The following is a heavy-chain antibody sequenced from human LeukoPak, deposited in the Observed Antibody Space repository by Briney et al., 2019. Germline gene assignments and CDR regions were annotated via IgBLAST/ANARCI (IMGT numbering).Heavy chain of an antibody. CDR1: IFIYLSYS. CDR3: ARDNWYNVAARYLDY. V-gene: IGHV3-21*01. CDR2: ISSSSSYI. D-gene: IGHD6-6*01. J-gene: IGHJ4*02. Sequence: CGALTHSLASCIFIYLSYSLNGVRPAPCKGLEGVSSISSSSSYIYYADSVKGRFTISRDNAKNSLYLQMNSLRAEDTAVYYCARDNWYNVAARYLDYWGQGTPVAVSS.